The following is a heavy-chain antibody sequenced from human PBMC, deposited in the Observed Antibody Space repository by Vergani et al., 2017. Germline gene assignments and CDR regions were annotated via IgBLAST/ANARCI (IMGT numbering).Heavy chain of an antibody. V-gene: IGHV1-2*02. CDR3: AREGVRYYQLLRYRDAFDI. CDR1: GYTFTGYY. CDR2: INPNSGGT. Sequence: QVQLVQSGAEVKKPGASVKVSCKASGYTFTGYYMHWVRQAPGQGLEWMGWINPNSGGTNYAQKFQGRVTITADESTSTAYMELSSVTAADTAVYYCAREGVRYYQLLRYRDAFDIWGQGTMVTVSS. D-gene: IGHD2-2*01. J-gene: IGHJ3*02.